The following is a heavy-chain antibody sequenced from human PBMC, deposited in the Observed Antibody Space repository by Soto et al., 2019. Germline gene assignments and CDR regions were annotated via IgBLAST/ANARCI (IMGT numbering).Heavy chain of an antibody. CDR2: IIPIFGTT. CDR3: AKDGGADGYFGNWLDP. J-gene: IGHJ5*02. D-gene: IGHD5-12*01. Sequence: SVKVSCKASGGTFSKYAITWVRQAPGQGLEWVGRIIPIFGTTNVAQKFQGRVTITADESTTTAYMELSGLRSDDTAVYYCAKDGGADGYFGNWLDPWG. CDR1: GGTFSKYA. V-gene: IGHV1-69*13.